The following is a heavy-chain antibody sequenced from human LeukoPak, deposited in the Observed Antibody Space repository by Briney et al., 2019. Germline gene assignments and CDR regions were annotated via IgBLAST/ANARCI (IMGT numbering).Heavy chain of an antibody. CDR1: ADSISRSTYY. CDR3: ARSSGTGTFSY. Sequence: SETLSLTCTVSADSISRSTYYWAWIRQPPGKGLEWIGSVYYGRSPYFNPSLESRATISVDTSKNHFSLKMSSVTAADTAVYYCARSSGTGTFSYWGQGTLVTVSS. V-gene: IGHV4-39*02. J-gene: IGHJ4*02. D-gene: IGHD6-25*01. CDR2: VYYGRSP.